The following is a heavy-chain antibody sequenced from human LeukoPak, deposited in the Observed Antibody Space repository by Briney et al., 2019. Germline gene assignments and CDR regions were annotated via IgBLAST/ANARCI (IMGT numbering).Heavy chain of an antibody. CDR1: GGSISSYY. V-gene: IGHV4-59*01. CDR2: IHYSGST. D-gene: IGHD6-19*01. CDR3: ARFPRTCYSSGWYGGYFDY. J-gene: IGHJ4*02. Sequence: SAPLSFTCTAAGGSISSYYWNWLRQPPGKGLEWIGYIHYSGSTDYNPSLKSRVTISVDTSTNQFSLHLSSVTAADTAVYYCARFPRTCYSSGWYGGYFDYWGQGTLVTVSS.